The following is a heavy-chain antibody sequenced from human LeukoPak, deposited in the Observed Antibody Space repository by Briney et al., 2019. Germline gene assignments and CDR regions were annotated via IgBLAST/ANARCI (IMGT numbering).Heavy chain of an antibody. CDR3: ARDGGSGTENFYGMDV. CDR1: GGSISSGSYY. J-gene: IGHJ6*02. V-gene: IGHV4-61*02. D-gene: IGHD3-10*01. Sequence: SQTLSLTCTVSGGSISSGSYYWSWIRQPAGKGLEWIGRIYTSGSTNYNPSLKSRVTISVDTSKNQFSLKLSSVTAADTAVYYCARDGGSGTENFYGMDVWGQGTTVTVS. CDR2: IYTSGST.